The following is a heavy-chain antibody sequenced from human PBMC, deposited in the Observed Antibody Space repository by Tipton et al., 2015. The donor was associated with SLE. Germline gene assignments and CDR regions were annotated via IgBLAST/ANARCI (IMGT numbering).Heavy chain of an antibody. CDR3: ATIYDFWSGDPYYFDY. CDR2: IYHSGST. Sequence: LRLSCTVSGGSISSHYWSWIRQPPGKGLEWIGSIYHSGSTYYNPSLKSRVTISVDTSKNQFSLKLSSVTAADTAVYYCATIYDFWSGDPYYFDYWGQGTLVTVSS. D-gene: IGHD3-3*01. V-gene: IGHV4-59*04. J-gene: IGHJ4*02. CDR1: GGSISSHY.